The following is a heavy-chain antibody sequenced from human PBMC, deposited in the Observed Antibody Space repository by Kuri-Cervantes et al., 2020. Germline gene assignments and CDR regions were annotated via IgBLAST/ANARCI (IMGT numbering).Heavy chain of an antibody. D-gene: IGHD3-22*01. CDR1: GYSISSGYY. J-gene: IGHJ5*02. Sequence: SQTLSLTCAVSGYSISSGYYWGWIRQPPGKGLEWIGSIYHSGSTYYNPSLKSRVTISVDTSKNQFSLKLSSVTAADTAVYYCARGFELNYYDSSGFYVDPWGQGTLVTVSS. CDR3: ARGFELNYYDSSGFYVDP. V-gene: IGHV4-38-2*01. CDR2: IYHSGST.